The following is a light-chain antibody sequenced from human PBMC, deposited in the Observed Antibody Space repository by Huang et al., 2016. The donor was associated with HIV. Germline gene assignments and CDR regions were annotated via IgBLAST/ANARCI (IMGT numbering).Light chain of an antibody. J-gene: IGKJ5*01. CDR3: QQYHNWPT. V-gene: IGKV3-15*01. CDR2: SAS. Sequence: EIVMTQSPASLSVSPGERATLSCRAGQSVSDSLAWYQRKPGQAPRLLIYSASIRAPGIPARFTGSGSGTEFTLTITSLQSEDFAIYYCQQYHNWPTFGQGTRLEIK. CDR1: QSVSDS.